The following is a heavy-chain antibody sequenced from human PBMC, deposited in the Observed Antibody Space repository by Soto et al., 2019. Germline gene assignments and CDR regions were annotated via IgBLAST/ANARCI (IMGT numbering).Heavy chain of an antibody. CDR3: AKTDRKLPLWFTIGDV. V-gene: IGHV3-30*18. CDR2: ISYDGNNK. J-gene: IGHJ6*02. D-gene: IGHD3-10*01. Sequence: QVQLVESGGGVVQPGRSLRLSCAASGFTFSSYGMHWVRQAPGKGLEWVAVISYDGNNKYYADSVKGRFTISRDNSKNTLYLQMNSLRAEDTAGYYCAKTDRKLPLWFTIGDVWGQGTTVTVSS. CDR1: GFTFSSYG.